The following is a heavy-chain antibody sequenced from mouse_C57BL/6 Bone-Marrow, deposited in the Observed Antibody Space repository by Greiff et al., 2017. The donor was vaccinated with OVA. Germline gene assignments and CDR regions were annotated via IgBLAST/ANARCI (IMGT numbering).Heavy chain of an antibody. D-gene: IGHD4-1*01. Sequence: VQLQQSGPVLVKPGASVKMSCKASGYTFTDYDMNWVKQSHGKSLEWIGVINPYNGGTSYNQKFKGKATLTVDKSSSTAYMELNSLTSEDSAVYYCARGPNSPWCAYWGQGALVTVSA. CDR1: GYTFTDYD. CDR2: INPYNGGT. V-gene: IGHV1-19*01. J-gene: IGHJ3*01. CDR3: ARGPNSPWCAY.